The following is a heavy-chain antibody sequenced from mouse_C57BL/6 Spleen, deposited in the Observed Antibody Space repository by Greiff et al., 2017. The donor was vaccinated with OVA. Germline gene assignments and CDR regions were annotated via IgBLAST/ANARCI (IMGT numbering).Heavy chain of an antibody. J-gene: IGHJ1*03. D-gene: IGHD1-1*01. Sequence: QVTLKESGPGILQPSQTLSLTCSFSGFSLSTFGMGVGWIRQPSGKGLEWLAHIWWDDDKCYNPVLKSRLTISKDTSNNQVFLKIAKVDTADTATYYCARITAVVATTSYWYFDVWGTGTTVTVSS. CDR1: GFSLSTFGMG. CDR2: IWWDDDK. CDR3: ARITAVVATTSYWYFDV. V-gene: IGHV8-8*01.